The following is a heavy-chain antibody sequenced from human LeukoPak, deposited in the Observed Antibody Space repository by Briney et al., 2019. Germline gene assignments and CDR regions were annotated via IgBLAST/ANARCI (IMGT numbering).Heavy chain of an antibody. Sequence: ASVKVSCKASGYTFTSYAMHWVRQAPGQGLEWMGWVNAGSGSTKYSQEFQGRVTMTRDRSTSTVYMELNSLRSEDTAVYYCAGSYGNYYYYYMDVWGKGTTVTVSS. CDR2: VNAGSGST. J-gene: IGHJ6*03. V-gene: IGHV1-3*03. D-gene: IGHD3-10*01. CDR3: AGSYGNYYYYYMDV. CDR1: GYTFTSYA.